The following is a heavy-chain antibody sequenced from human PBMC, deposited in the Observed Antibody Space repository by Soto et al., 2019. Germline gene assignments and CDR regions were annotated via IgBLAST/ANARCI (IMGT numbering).Heavy chain of an antibody. Sequence: EVQLVESGVGLVQPGGSLRLSCAASGFTFSSYEMNWVRQAPGKGLEWVSYISSSGGSIYYADSVKGRFTISRDNAKNSLYLQINSLRAEDTAVYYCARAPFLTGYLDYWGQGTLVTVSS. CDR2: ISSSGGSI. CDR3: ARAPFLTGYLDY. V-gene: IGHV3-48*03. J-gene: IGHJ4*02. CDR1: GFTFSSYE. D-gene: IGHD3-9*01.